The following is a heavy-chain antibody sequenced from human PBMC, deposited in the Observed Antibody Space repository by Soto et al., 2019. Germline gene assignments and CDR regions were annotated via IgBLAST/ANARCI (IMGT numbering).Heavy chain of an antibody. Sequence: SLRLSCAASGFSFTASAMSWVRQAPGKGLEWVSAISATADATYYPDSVKGRFTISRDNSRNTLYLQMNSLRAEDTAVYYCAKDLLLPDDCWGQGTRVTSPQ. D-gene: IGHD2-15*01. CDR1: GFSFTASA. CDR3: AKDLLLPDDC. V-gene: IGHV3-23*01. CDR2: ISATADAT. J-gene: IGHJ4*02.